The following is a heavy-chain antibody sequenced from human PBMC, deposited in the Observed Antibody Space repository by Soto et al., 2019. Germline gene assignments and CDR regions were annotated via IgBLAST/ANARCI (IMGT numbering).Heavy chain of an antibody. J-gene: IGHJ4*02. CDR3: ARQRTSVVTQAYFDV. D-gene: IGHD2-21*02. CDR1: GYSISSGYY. V-gene: IGHV4-38-2*01. Sequence: SETLSLTCAVSGYSISSGYYWGWIRQPPGKGLEWIGSIYYSGSTYNNPSLRSRVSMSIDTSKDQFSLKLKSVTAADTALYFCARQRTSVVTQAYFDVWGPGSLVTVSS. CDR2: IYYSGST.